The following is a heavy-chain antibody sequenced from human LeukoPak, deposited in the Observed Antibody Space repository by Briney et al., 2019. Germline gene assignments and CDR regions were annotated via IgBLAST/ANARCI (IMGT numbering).Heavy chain of an antibody. CDR1: GYTFTGYY. Sequence: GASVKVSCKASGYTFTGYYMHWVRQAPGQGLAWMGWINPNSGGTNYAQKFQGRVTMTRDTSISTAYMELSRLRSDDTAVYYCAGGPRKFINIAGGWFFDYWGQGTLVTVSS. CDR2: INPNSGGT. D-gene: IGHD6-13*01. V-gene: IGHV1-2*02. J-gene: IGHJ4*02. CDR3: AGGPRKFINIAGGWFFDY.